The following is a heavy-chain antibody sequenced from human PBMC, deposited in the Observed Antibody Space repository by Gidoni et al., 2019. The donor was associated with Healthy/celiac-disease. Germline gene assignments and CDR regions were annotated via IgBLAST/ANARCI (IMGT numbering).Heavy chain of an antibody. CDR1: GYTFTGYY. CDR3: ARPNPYYYDSSGSRSTHFQH. Sequence: QVQLVQSGAEVKKPGASVKVSCKASGYTFTGYYMHWVRQAPGQGLEWMGWINPNSGGTNYAQKFQGRVTMTRDTSISTAYMELSRLRSDDTAVYYCARPNPYYYDSSGSRSTHFQHWGQGTLVIVSS. V-gene: IGHV1-2*02. J-gene: IGHJ1*01. D-gene: IGHD3-22*01. CDR2: INPNSGGT.